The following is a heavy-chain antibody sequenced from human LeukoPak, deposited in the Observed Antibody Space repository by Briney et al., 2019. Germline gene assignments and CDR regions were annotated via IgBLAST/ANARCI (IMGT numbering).Heavy chain of an antibody. D-gene: IGHD3-3*01. J-gene: IGHJ5*02. CDR3: ARDPFRADFWSGYYTFDP. CDR2: INPNSGGT. CDR1: GYTFTGYY. Sequence: GASVKVSCKASGYTFTGYYMHWVRQAPGQGLEWMGWINPNSGGTNSAQKFQGRVTMTRDTSISTAYMELSRLRSDDTAVYYCARDPFRADFWSGYYTFDPWGQGTLVTVSS. V-gene: IGHV1-2*02.